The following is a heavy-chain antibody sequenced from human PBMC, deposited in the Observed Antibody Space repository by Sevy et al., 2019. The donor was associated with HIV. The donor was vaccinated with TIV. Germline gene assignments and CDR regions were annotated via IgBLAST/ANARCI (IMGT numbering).Heavy chain of an antibody. V-gene: IGHV1-69*13. D-gene: IGHD6-13*01. CDR1: GGTFSSYA. Sequence: ASVKVSCKASGGTFSSYAISWVRQAPGQGLEWMGGIIPIFGTANYAQKFQGRVTITADESTSKAYMEMGSLRSEDTALYYCARHNIAAAGPYYYYYYMDVWGKGTTVTVSS. CDR2: IIPIFGTA. CDR3: ARHNIAAAGPYYYYYYMDV. J-gene: IGHJ6*03.